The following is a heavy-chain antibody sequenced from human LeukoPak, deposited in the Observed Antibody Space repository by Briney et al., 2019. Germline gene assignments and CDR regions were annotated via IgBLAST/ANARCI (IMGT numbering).Heavy chain of an antibody. Sequence: PGGSLRLSCAASGFTFSDYYMSWIRQAPGKGLEWASYISSIGTTIYYADSVKGRFTISRDNAKNSLHLQMNSLRADDTAVYYCARDMTVGSDYWGQGTLVTVSS. CDR3: ARDMTVGSDY. V-gene: IGHV3-11*01. J-gene: IGHJ4*02. CDR1: GFTFSDYY. D-gene: IGHD4-23*01. CDR2: ISSIGTTI.